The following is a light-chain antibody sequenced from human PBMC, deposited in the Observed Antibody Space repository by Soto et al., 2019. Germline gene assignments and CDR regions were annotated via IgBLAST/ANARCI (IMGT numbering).Light chain of an antibody. CDR3: QQAYSFPIT. J-gene: IGKJ5*01. CDR1: QDIVAY. V-gene: IGKV1D-12*01. CDR2: AAS. Sequence: DIQVTQPPSSVYASVGDRVTITCRASQDIVAYLAWYQHKPGRAPELLIRAASTLQSGVPSRFSGSGSGTDFTLTINSLQPEDFATYYCQQAYSFPITFGQGTRLEIK.